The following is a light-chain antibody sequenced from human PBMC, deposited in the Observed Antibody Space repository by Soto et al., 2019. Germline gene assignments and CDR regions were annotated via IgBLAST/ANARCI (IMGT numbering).Light chain of an antibody. V-gene: IGKV1-17*01. Sequence: DVQMTQSPSSLSASVGDRVTITCRASQSISNYLNWYQQKPGKAPKRLIYAASSLQSGVPSSFSGSGSGTEFTLTICSLQPEDVATYQCLKHKRDPLAFGGWHKGDSK. CDR2: AAS. CDR3: LKHKRDPLA. J-gene: IGKJ4*01. CDR1: QSISNY.